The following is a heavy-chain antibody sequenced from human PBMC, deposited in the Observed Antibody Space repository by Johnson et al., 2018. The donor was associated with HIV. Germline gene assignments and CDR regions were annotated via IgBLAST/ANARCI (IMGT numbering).Heavy chain of an antibody. CDR2: ISYDGSNK. CDR1: GFTFSSYG. CDR3: AKDESFIVVVPAAPEGI. J-gene: IGHJ3*02. Sequence: QMLLVESVGGVVQPGRSLRLSCAASGFTFSSYGMHWVRQAPGKGLEWVAVISYDGSNKYYADSVKGRFTISRDNSKNTLYLQMNSLRAEDTAVYYCAKDESFIVVVPAAPEGIWGQGTMVTVSS. V-gene: IGHV3-30*18. D-gene: IGHD2-2*01.